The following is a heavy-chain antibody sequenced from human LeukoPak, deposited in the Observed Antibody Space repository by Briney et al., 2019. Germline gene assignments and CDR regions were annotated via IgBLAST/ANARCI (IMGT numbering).Heavy chain of an antibody. CDR3: AKAKVDSSGFGADY. CDR1: GFTFSSYG. V-gene: IGHV3-30*18. Sequence: PAGSLRLSCAASGFTFSSYGMHWVRQAPGKGLEWVAVISYDGSNKYYADSVKGRFAISRDNSKNTLYLQMNSLRAEDTAVYYCAKAKVDSSGFGADYWGQGTLVTVSS. CDR2: ISYDGSNK. D-gene: IGHD3-22*01. J-gene: IGHJ4*02.